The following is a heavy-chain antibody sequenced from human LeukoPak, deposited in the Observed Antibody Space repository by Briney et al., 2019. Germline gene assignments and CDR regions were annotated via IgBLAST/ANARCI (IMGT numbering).Heavy chain of an antibody. V-gene: IGHV3-30-3*01. D-gene: IGHD2-15*01. CDR3: AIDASRVVDN. J-gene: IGHJ4*02. Sequence: GGSLRLSCAASGFTLRNYLMHWVRQAPGRGLEWAAAISHDGSDKYYADSVRGRFTISRDNSKNTLYLQMSSRRAEDTAVYYCAIDASRVVDNWGEGTLVTVSS. CDR1: GFTLRNYL. CDR2: ISHDGSDK.